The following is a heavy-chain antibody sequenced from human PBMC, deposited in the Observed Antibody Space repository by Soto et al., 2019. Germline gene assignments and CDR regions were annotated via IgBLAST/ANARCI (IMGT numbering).Heavy chain of an antibody. V-gene: IGHV1-45*02. Sequence: QMQLVQSGAEVKKTGSIVTVSCKALGKTFIYRYLHWVRQAPGQALEWMGWITPFSGDVHYAQKFQERVTITMDRSINTAYMRMSSLSSEDTAMYYCAGGGAGSGPFTWELPDHWGQGTLVTVSS. CDR2: ITPFSGDV. CDR3: AGGGAGSGPFTWELPDH. D-gene: IGHD1-26*01. CDR1: GKTFIYRY. J-gene: IGHJ4*02.